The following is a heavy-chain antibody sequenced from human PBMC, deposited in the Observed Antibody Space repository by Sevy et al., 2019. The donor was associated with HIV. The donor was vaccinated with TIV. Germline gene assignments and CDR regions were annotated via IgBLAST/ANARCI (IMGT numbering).Heavy chain of an antibody. J-gene: IGHJ4*02. Sequence: GGSLRLSCGASGFTFNEYAMSWVRQAPGKGLEWVSGISGGGGRTDYADSVKGRFTISRDNSKNTLYLQMNSLRADDTAVYYCAKDRFRNYYESSGYSIFDYWGQRTLVTVSS. V-gene: IGHV3-23*01. D-gene: IGHD3-22*01. CDR2: ISGGGGRT. CDR3: AKDRFRNYYESSGYSIFDY. CDR1: GFTFNEYA.